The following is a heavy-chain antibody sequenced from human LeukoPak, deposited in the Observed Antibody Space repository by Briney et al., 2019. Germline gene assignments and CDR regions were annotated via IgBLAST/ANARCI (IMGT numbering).Heavy chain of an antibody. V-gene: IGHV3-7*03. CDR3: AKYLSRCFDA. Sequence: SGGSLRLSCEASGFTFREVWMSWVGRAPGKGLEWLGHINQDGSSTGYVDSVRGRFTFSRDNSKNSLYLQMHSLRSEDTAVYYCAKYLSRCFDAWGQGALVTVSS. J-gene: IGHJ5*02. CDR2: INQDGSST. CDR1: GFTFREVW. D-gene: IGHD2-2*02.